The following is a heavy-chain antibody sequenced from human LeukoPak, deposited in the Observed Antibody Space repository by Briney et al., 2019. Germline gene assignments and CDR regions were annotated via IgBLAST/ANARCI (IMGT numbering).Heavy chain of an antibody. Sequence: GASVKVSCKASGGTFSSYAISWVRQAPGQGLEWMGRINPILGIANYAQKFQGRVTITADKSTSTAYMELSSLRSEDTAVYYCARDFPRYYDSSGYVTRYFDYWGQGTLVTVSS. CDR2: INPILGIA. CDR1: GGTFSSYA. V-gene: IGHV1-69*04. J-gene: IGHJ4*02. D-gene: IGHD3-22*01. CDR3: ARDFPRYYDSSGYVTRYFDY.